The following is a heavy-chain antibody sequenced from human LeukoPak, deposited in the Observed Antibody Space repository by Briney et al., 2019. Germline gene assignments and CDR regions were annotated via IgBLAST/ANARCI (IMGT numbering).Heavy chain of an antibody. CDR1: GFTFSSYS. Sequence: GGSLRLPCAASGFTFSSYSMNWVRQAPGKGLEWVSSISSSSSYIYYADSVKGRFTISRDNAKNSLYLQMNSLRAEDTAVYYCARGIAAAGTACNYWGQGTLVTVSS. J-gene: IGHJ4*02. CDR2: ISSSSSYI. V-gene: IGHV3-21*01. D-gene: IGHD6-13*01. CDR3: ARGIAAAGTACNY.